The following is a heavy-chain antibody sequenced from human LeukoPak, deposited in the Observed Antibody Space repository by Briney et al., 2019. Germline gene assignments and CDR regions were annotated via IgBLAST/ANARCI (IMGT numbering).Heavy chain of an antibody. CDR1: GGTFSRYA. D-gene: IGHD1-26*01. CDR3: ARGPRDKSYYWYFDL. J-gene: IGHJ2*01. CDR2: IIPIFGTA. Sequence: GASVKVSCKASGGTFSRYAISWVRQAPGQGLEWRGGIIPIFGTANYAQKFQGRVTITTDESTSTAYMELSSLRSEDTAVYYCARGPRDKSYYWYFDLWGRGTLVTVSS. V-gene: IGHV1-69*05.